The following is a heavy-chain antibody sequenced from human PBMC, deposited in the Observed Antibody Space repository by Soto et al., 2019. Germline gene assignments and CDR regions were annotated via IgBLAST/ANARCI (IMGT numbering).Heavy chain of an antibody. V-gene: IGHV1-69*06. CDR2: IIPIFGTA. J-gene: IGHJ5*02. CDR1: GGIFSSYA. D-gene: IGHD2-15*01. CDR3: AREVGYCSGGSCYPGSVWFDP. Sequence: QVQLVQSGAEVKKPGSSVKVSCKASGGIFSSYAISWVRQAPGQGLEWMGGIIPIFGTANYAQKFQGRVTITADKSTSTAYMELSSLRSEDTAVYYCAREVGYCSGGSCYPGSVWFDPWGQGTLVTVSS.